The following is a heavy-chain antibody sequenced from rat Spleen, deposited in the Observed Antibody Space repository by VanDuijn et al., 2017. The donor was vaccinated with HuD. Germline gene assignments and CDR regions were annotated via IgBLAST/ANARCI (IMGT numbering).Heavy chain of an antibody. D-gene: IGHD1-4*01. CDR3: ARDAEPGYNYDWFAY. V-gene: IGHV2-6*01. CDR2: MSGGRST. J-gene: IGHJ2*01. CDR1: GFSLTTYN. Sequence: QVKLKESGPGLVQPSQTLSLTCTIAGFSLTTYNVHWVRQPPGKSLEWIAAMSGGRSTYFNSALKSRLSITWDTSESQVFLKMNSLQTEDTATYYCARDAEPGYNYDWFAYWGQGVMVTVSS.